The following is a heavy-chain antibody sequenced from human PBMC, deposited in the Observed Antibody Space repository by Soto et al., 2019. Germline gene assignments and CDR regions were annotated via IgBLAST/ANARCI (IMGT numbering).Heavy chain of an antibody. CDR3: ARGESYYGSGSYWS. V-gene: IGHV4-59*01. CDR2: IYYSGST. D-gene: IGHD3-10*01. Sequence: SETLSLTCTVSGGSISSYYWSWIRQPPGKGLEWIGYIYYSGSTNYNPSLKSRVTISVDTSKNQFSLKLSSVTAADTAVYYCARGESYYGSGSYWSWGQGTLVTVSS. J-gene: IGHJ4*02. CDR1: GGSISSYY.